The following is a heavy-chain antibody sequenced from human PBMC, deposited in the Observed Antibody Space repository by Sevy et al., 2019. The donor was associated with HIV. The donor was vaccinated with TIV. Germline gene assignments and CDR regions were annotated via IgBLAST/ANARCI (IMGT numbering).Heavy chain of an antibody. CDR3: ARDRDLSGSYLEYYYYAMDV. CDR1: GYTFTTYY. CDR2: IDPSGST. J-gene: IGHJ6*02. Sequence: ASVKVSCKASGYTFTTYYIHWVRQAPGQGVEWMGLIDPSGSTRYAQKFQGRVSMTGDTSTTTLYMELSSLTSEDTAVYYCARDRDLSGSYLEYYYYAMDVSGQRTSVTVSS. V-gene: IGHV1-46*01. D-gene: IGHD1-26*01.